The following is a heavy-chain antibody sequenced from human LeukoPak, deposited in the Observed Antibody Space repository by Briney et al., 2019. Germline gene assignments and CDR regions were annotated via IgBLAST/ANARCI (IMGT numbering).Heavy chain of an antibody. D-gene: IGHD1-26*01. CDR2: IYYSGYT. CDR3: ARHEYSGSYIDY. CDR1: GGSISSYY. Sequence: SETLSLTCTVSGGSISSYYWSWIRQPPGKGLEWIGYIYYSGYTNYNPSLKGRVTISVDTSKNQFSLKLSSVTAADTAVYYCARHEYSGSYIDYWGQGTLGTVSS. J-gene: IGHJ4*02. V-gene: IGHV4-59*08.